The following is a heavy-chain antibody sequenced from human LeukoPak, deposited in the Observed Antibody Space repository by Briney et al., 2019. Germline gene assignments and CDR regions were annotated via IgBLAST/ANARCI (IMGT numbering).Heavy chain of an antibody. V-gene: IGHV3-74*01. CDR3: AREYSSGWTSDY. Sequence: GGSLRLSCAVSGFTVSSNYMSWVRQAPGKGLVWVSRINSDGNYTTYADSVKGRFTISRDNAKNTLSLQMNSLRAEDAAVYYCAREYSSGWTSDYWGQGTLVTVSS. CDR2: INSDGNYT. D-gene: IGHD6-19*01. CDR1: GFTVSSNY. J-gene: IGHJ4*02.